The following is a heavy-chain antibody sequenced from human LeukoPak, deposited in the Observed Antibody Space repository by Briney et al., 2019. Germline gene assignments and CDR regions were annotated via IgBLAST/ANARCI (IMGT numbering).Heavy chain of an antibody. Sequence: SGTLSLTCAVSGGSISSSNWWSWVRQPPGKGLEWIGEIYHGASTNYNPSLKSRVTMSVDKSKNQFSLELSSVTAADTAVYYCARGEEHGSGTVHFDYWGQGILVTVSS. CDR2: IYHGAST. V-gene: IGHV4-4*02. CDR3: ARGEEHGSGTVHFDY. J-gene: IGHJ4*02. D-gene: IGHD3-10*01. CDR1: GGSISSSNW.